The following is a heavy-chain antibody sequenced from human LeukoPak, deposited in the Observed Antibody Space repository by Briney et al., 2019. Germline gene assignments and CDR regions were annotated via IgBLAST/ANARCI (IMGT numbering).Heavy chain of an antibody. CDR3: ARVQLWSEYYFDY. CDR1: GFTFSSYW. D-gene: IGHD5-18*01. CDR2: IKQDGSEK. J-gene: IGHJ4*02. Sequence: GGSLRLSCAASGFTFSSYWMSWVRQAPGKGLEWVTNIKQDGSEKYYVDSVKGRFTISRDNAKNSLYLQMNSLRAEDTAVYYCARVQLWSEYYFDYWGQGTLVTVSS. V-gene: IGHV3-7*01.